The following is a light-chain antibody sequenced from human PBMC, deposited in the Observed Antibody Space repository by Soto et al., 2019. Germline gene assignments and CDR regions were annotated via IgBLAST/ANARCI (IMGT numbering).Light chain of an antibody. V-gene: IGKV3-15*01. Sequence: EIVMTQSPATLSLSPGERATLFCRASQSISSNLAWYQQKPGQAPRVLIYAASTRATGIPARFSGSGSGTEFTLTISSLQSEDFAVYYCQQYNNWPPWTFGQGTKVDIK. CDR3: QQYNNWPPWT. J-gene: IGKJ1*01. CDR1: QSISSN. CDR2: AAS.